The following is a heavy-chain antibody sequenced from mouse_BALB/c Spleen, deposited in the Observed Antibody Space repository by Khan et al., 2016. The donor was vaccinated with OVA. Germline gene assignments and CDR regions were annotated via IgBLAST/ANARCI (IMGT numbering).Heavy chain of an antibody. CDR3: AKGVWSYYLALDY. V-gene: IGHV2-6-5*01. CDR2: IWGGGST. J-gene: IGHJ4*01. CDR1: GFSLTDYG. Sequence: VQLVESGPGLVAPSQSLSITCTVSGFSLTDYGVSWIRQPPGKGLEWLGVIWGGGSTYYNSALRSKLTIRKDNSKSQVFLKMNSLQTDDTAMYYCAKGVWSYYLALDYWGQGTSVTVSS. D-gene: IGHD2-10*02.